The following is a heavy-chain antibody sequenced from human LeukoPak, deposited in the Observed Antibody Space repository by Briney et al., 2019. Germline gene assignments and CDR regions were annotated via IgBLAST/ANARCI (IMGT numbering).Heavy chain of an antibody. CDR3: ARGNYDILTGVKYYFDY. V-gene: IGHV4-59*01. CDR1: GGSIRSYY. Sequence: SETLSLTCTVSGGSIRSYYWTWIRQPPGKGLEWIGYIYYSGSTNYNSSLKSRVTISVDTSKNQFSLKLSSVTAADTAVYYCARGNYDILTGVKYYFDYWGQGTLVTVSS. CDR2: IYYSGST. J-gene: IGHJ4*02. D-gene: IGHD3-9*01.